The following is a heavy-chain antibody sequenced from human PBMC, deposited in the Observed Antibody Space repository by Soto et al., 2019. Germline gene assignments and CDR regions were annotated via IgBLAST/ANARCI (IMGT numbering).Heavy chain of an antibody. Sequence: SETLSLTCTVSGGSISSYYWSWIRQPPGKGLEWIGYIYYSGSTNYNPSLNSRVTISVDTSKNQFSLKLSSVTAADTAVYYCARSMVRGVIGLAFGAFDIWGQGTMVTVSS. D-gene: IGHD3-10*01. CDR2: IYYSGST. CDR3: ARSMVRGVIGLAFGAFDI. J-gene: IGHJ3*02. V-gene: IGHV4-59*01. CDR1: GGSISSYY.